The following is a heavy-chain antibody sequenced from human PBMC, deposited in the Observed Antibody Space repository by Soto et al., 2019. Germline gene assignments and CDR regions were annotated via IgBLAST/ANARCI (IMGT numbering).Heavy chain of an antibody. CDR3: ATERWYDAFDV. CDR2: IFHVGNT. J-gene: IGHJ3*01. D-gene: IGHD2-15*01. Sequence: PXATLSLTCAVSCSFISSGNYWCWIRKPPGKGLEWIGSIFHVGNTYYNPSLKSRVTISVDMSKNQFSLKLNSVTAADTAVYYCATERWYDAFDVCGQPTVVTVTS. V-gene: IGHV4-38-2*02. CDR1: CSFISSGNY.